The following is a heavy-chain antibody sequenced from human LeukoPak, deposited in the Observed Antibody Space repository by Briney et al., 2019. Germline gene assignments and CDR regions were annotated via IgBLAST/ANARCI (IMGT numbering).Heavy chain of an antibody. CDR1: GLTVSGNY. CDR3: ARGFGKAAADVFGGYTMDV. D-gene: IGHD6-13*01. Sequence: GGSLRLSCAASGLTVSGNYMSWVRQAPGKGLEWVSLIYAGGSTYYADSVRGRFTISRDNSKNTLYLQMNSLTPEDTAVYYCARGFGKAAADVFGGYTMDVWGQGTTVIVSS. J-gene: IGHJ6*02. CDR2: IYAGGST. V-gene: IGHV3-66*02.